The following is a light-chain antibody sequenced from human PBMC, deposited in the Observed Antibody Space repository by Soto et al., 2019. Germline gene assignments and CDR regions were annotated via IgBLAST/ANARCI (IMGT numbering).Light chain of an antibody. CDR3: CSYAGSYSWV. Sequence: QLVLTQPRSVSGSPGQSVTISCTGTSSNVGGYNYVSWYQQHPGIAPQLIIYDVTKRPSGVPDRFSGSKSGNTASLTISGLQAEDEADYYCCSYAGSYSWVFGGGTKVTVL. CDR2: DVT. J-gene: IGLJ3*02. CDR1: SSNVGGYNY. V-gene: IGLV2-11*01.